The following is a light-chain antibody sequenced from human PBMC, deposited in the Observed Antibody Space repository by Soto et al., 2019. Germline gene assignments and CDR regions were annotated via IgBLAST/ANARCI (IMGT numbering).Light chain of an antibody. J-gene: IGLJ1*01. Sequence: QSALTQPPSASGSPGQSVTISCIETSSDVGGYKYVSWYQQHPGKAPKLMIFEVNKRPSGVPDRFSGSKSGNTASLTVSGLQAEDEADYYCSSYAGINNLGVFGTGTKLTVL. CDR3: SSYAGINNLGV. CDR1: SSDVGGYKY. V-gene: IGLV2-8*01. CDR2: EVN.